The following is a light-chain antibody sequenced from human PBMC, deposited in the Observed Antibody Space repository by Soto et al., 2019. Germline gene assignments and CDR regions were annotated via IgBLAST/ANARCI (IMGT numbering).Light chain of an antibody. CDR2: EGS. J-gene: IGLJ1*01. CDR3: CSYAGSTTLVV. Sequence: QSALTQPASVSGSPGQSITISCTGTSSDLGSYNLVSWYQQHPDKAPKLMIYEGSQRPSGVSNRFSGSKSGNTASLTISGLQAEDEADYYCCSYAGSTTLVVFGTGTKLTVL. V-gene: IGLV2-23*01. CDR1: SSDLGSYNL.